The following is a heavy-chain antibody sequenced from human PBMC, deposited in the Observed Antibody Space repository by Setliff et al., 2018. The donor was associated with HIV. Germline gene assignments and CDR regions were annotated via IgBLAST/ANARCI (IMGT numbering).Heavy chain of an antibody. CDR2: IYPGDSDT. CDR3: ARPPKSYGSGSDAFDI. D-gene: IGHD3-10*01. CDR1: GYSFTSYW. J-gene: IGHJ3*02. Sequence: GESLKISCKGSGYSFTSYWVGWVRQMPGKGLEWMGIIYPGDSDTRYSPSFQGQVTISADKSISTAYLQWSSLKASDTAMYYCARPPKSYGSGSDAFDIWGQGTMVTVSS. V-gene: IGHV5-51*01.